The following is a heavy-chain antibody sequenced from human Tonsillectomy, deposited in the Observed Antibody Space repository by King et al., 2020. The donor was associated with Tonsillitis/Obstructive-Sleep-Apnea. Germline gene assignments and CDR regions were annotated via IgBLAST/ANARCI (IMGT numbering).Heavy chain of an antibody. J-gene: IGHJ5*02. CDR2: IYYSGST. D-gene: IGHD3-22*01. V-gene: IGHV4-61*01. CDR3: ARESPYYYDSSGFPAGDWFDP. Sequence: QLQESGTGLVKPSETLSLTCTVSGGSVSSGSYYWSWIRQPPGKGLEWIGYIYYSGSTNYNPSLKSRVTISVDTSKNQFSLKLSSVTAADTAVYYCARESPYYYDSSGFPAGDWFDPWGQGTLVTVSS. CDR1: GGSVSSGSYY.